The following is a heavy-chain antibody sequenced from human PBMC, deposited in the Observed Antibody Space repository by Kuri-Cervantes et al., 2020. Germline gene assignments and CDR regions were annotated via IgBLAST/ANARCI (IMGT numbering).Heavy chain of an antibody. CDR1: GFAVSSNY. CDR3: AKEYHTQYYDFWRVISDYYYYGMDV. D-gene: IGHD3-3*01. V-gene: IGHV3-53*05. Sequence: GGSLRLSCAASGFAVSSNYMSWVRQAPGKGLEWVSVIYSGGSTYYADSVKGRFTISRDNSKNTLYLQMNSLRAEDTAVYYCAKEYHTQYYDFWRVISDYYYYGMDVWGQGTTVTVSS. J-gene: IGHJ6*02. CDR2: IYSGGST.